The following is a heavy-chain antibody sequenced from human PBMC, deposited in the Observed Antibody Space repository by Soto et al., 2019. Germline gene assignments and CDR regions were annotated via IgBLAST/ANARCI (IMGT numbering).Heavy chain of an antibody. J-gene: IGHJ4*02. CDR1: GFTFSSYA. Sequence: EVQLLESGGGLVQPGGSLRLSCAASGFTFSSYAMSWVRQAPGKGLEWVSAISGSGGSTYYADSVKGRFTISRDNSKNTLYLQMNSLRAEDTAVYYCAKRLYYYDSSGYYGGGFDYWGQGTLVTVSS. D-gene: IGHD3-22*01. CDR2: ISGSGGST. CDR3: AKRLYYYDSSGYYGGGFDY. V-gene: IGHV3-23*01.